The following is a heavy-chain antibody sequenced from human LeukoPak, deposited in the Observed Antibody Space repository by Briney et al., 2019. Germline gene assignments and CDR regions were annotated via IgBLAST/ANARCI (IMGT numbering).Heavy chain of an antibody. V-gene: IGHV1-69*06. CDR2: IIPIFGTA. J-gene: IGHJ4*02. CDR3: AREGPDCSSTSCVDY. Sequence: ASVKVSCKASGGTFSSYAISWVRQAPGQGLEWMGGIIPIFGTANYAQKFQGRVTITADKSTSTAYMELSSLRSEDTAVYYCAREGPDCSSTSCVDYWGQGTLVTVSS. D-gene: IGHD2-2*01. CDR1: GGTFSSYA.